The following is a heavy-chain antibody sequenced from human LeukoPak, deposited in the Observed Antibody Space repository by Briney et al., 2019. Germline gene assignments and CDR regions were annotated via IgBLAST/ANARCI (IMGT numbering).Heavy chain of an antibody. V-gene: IGHV3-48*04. Sequence: PGGSLRLSCAASGFTFSSYSMNWVRQAPGQGLEWVSYISSSSNTIYYSDSVKGRFTISRDDAKSSLYLQMSSLRADDTAVYYCAREGQGIGGKDYWGEGNRVTVSS. CDR3: AREGQGIGGKDY. J-gene: IGHJ4*02. D-gene: IGHD4-23*01. CDR2: ISSSSNTI. CDR1: GFTFSSYS.